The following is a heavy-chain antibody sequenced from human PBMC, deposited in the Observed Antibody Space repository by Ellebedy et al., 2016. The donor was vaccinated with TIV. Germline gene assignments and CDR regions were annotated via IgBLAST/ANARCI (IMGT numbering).Heavy chain of an antibody. J-gene: IGHJ4*02. D-gene: IGHD2-21*02. CDR1: GFTFSSYA. CDR2: ISGSGGST. CDR3: ARDQLRCGGDCYSLPRYYCDF. V-gene: IGHV3-23*01. Sequence: GESLKISCAASGFTFSSYAMSWVRQAPGKGLEWVSAISGSGGSTYYADSVKGRFTISRDNSKNTLSLQLNSLRAEDTAVYYCARDQLRCGGDCYSLPRYYCDFWGLGTLVTVSS.